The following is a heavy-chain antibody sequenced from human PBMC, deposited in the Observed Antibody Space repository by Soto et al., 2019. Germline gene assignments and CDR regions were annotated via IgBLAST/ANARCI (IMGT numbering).Heavy chain of an antibody. Sequence: QVQLQQWGAGLLKPSETLSLSCAVYGGYFNDNYYTWFRQPPGKGLEWIGEISRSGTTKYIPSLKSRASISFDTSKTQVSRKVTSVTAAETAVYYCATSLWFGTQVELWGQGALVTVSS. CDR1: GGYFNDNY. V-gene: IGHV4-34*01. J-gene: IGHJ5*02. CDR2: ISRSGTT. D-gene: IGHD3-10*01. CDR3: ATSLWFGTQVEL.